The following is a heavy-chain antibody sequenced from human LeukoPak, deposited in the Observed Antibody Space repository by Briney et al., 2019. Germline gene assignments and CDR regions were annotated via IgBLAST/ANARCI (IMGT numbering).Heavy chain of an antibody. D-gene: IGHD6-19*01. CDR1: GGSISSYY. CDR2: IYYSGST. Sequence: SETLSLTCTVSGGSISSYYWSWIRQPPGKGLEWIGYIYYSGSTNYNPSLRSRVTISVDTSKNQFSLKLRSVTAADTAVYYCAREMGPIDARYFQYWGQGTLVTVSSEAGGQRLSYWYFDLWGRGTLVTVSS. CDR3: AREMGPIDARYFQYWGQGTLVTVSSEAGGQRLSYWYFDL. V-gene: IGHV4-59*08. J-gene: IGHJ2*01.